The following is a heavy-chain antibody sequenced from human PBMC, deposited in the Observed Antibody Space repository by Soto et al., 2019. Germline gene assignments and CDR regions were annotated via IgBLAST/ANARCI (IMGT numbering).Heavy chain of an antibody. CDR1: GYTFTASG. D-gene: IGHD4-17*01. Sequence: ASVKVSCKASGYTFTASGISWLRQAAGQGLEWMGWTSIYNGHTEYSPKFLGRVVMTTDTSADTAYLELRSLRPDDAALYYCARWDDYGASDQYHFDHWGQGTLVTVS. CDR2: TSIYNGHT. CDR3: ARWDDYGASDQYHFDH. J-gene: IGHJ4*02. V-gene: IGHV1-18*01.